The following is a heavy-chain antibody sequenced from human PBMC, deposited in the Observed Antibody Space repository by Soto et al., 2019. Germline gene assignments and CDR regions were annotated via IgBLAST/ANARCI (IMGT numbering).Heavy chain of an antibody. CDR2: INPSGGST. J-gene: IGHJ3*02. V-gene: IGHV1-46*01. Sequence: ASVKVSFKASGYTFTSYYVHWVRQAPGQGLEWMAIINPSGGSTSYAQKFQDRVTTTRDTSTSTVYMELSSLRSEDTAVYYCARGRLTMTAVVTEAFDIWGQGTMVTVS. D-gene: IGHD3-22*01. CDR1: GYTFTSYY. CDR3: ARGRLTMTAVVTEAFDI.